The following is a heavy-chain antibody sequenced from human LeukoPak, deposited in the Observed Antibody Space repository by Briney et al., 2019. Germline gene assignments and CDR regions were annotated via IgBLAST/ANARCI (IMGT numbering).Heavy chain of an antibody. CDR1: GFTFSSYA. CDR3: AKLPMKKLDCSSTSCYSYYYFDY. Sequence: GGSLRLSCAASGFTFSSYAVSWVRQAPGKGLEWVSAISGSGGSTYYADSVKGRFTISRDNSKNTLYLQMNSLRAEDTAVYYCAKLPMKKLDCSSTSCYSYYYFDYWGQGTLVTVSS. V-gene: IGHV3-23*01. J-gene: IGHJ4*02. D-gene: IGHD2-2*02. CDR2: ISGSGGST.